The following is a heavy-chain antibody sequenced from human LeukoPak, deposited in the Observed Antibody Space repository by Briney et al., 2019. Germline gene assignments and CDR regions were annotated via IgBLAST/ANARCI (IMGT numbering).Heavy chain of an antibody. CDR3: ARRGRTGSTFDY. V-gene: IGHV4-39*01. J-gene: IGHJ4*02. CDR1: GGSINSGSYY. Sequence: SETLSLTCTVSGGSINSGSYYWGFIRQPPGKGLEWIGSLFYTGSTYYNPSLESRVTISAYTSKNQFSLKLNPVTAADTAVYYCARRGRTGSTFDYWGQGTLVTVSS. CDR2: LFYTGST. D-gene: IGHD1-1*01.